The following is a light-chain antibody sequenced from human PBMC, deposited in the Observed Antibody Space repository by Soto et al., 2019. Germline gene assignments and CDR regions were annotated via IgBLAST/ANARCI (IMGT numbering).Light chain of an antibody. V-gene: IGKV3-20*01. CDR1: QSVSSSF. CDR3: QQYGTSPRT. J-gene: IGKJ3*01. CDR2: GAS. Sequence: EILLTQSPGTLSLSPGERATLSCRASQSVSSSFLAWYQQKPGQAPRLLIYGASRRATGIPDRFSGSGSGTDFTLTISRLEPEDFAVYFCQQYGTSPRTFGPGTKVDIK.